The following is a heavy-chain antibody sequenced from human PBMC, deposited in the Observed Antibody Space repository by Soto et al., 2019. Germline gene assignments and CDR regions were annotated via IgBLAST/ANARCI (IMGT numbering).Heavy chain of an antibody. CDR1: GFTFDDYA. J-gene: IGHJ4*02. V-gene: IGHV3-9*01. CDR2: INWNSAVI. CDR3: ARDPSVTAIGRADH. Sequence: GGSLRLPCVVSGFTFDDYAMHWVRQAPGGGLEWVSGINWNSAVIGYADSVKGRFTISRDNAKNALYLQMTSLRSEDTALYYCARDPSVTAIGRADHWGQGTLVTVSS. D-gene: IGHD5-18*01.